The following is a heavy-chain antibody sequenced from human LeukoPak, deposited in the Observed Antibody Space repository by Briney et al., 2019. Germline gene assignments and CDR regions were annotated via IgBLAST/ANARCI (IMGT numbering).Heavy chain of an antibody. CDR3: AREVYYYYGMDV. CDR2: ISYDGSNK. Sequence: GRSLRLSCAASGFTFSSYAMHWVRQAPGKGLEWVAVISYDGSNKYYADSVKGRFTISRDNSKNTLYLQMNSLRAEDTAVYYCAREVYYYYGMDVWGQGTTVTVSS. V-gene: IGHV3-30*14. CDR1: GFTFSSYA. J-gene: IGHJ6*02.